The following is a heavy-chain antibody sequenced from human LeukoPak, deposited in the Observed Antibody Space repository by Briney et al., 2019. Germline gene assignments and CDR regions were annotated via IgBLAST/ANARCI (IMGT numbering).Heavy chain of an antibody. Sequence: GGSLRLSCAASAFTFSSYAMSWVRQAPGKGLEWVSAISGSGGSTYYADSVKGRFTISRDNSKNTLYLEMSSLRVEDTAIYYCAKWPEGAMDYFDYWGQGTLVTVSS. D-gene: IGHD3-16*01. CDR3: AKWPEGAMDYFDY. V-gene: IGHV3-23*01. J-gene: IGHJ4*02. CDR1: AFTFSSYA. CDR2: ISGSGGST.